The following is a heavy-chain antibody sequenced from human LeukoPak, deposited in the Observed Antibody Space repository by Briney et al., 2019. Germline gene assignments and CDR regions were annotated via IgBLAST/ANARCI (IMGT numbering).Heavy chain of an antibody. V-gene: IGHV3-7*01. J-gene: IGHJ3*01. D-gene: IGHD2-2*01. CDR1: GFNFNTYW. Sequence: QAGGSLRLSCAASGFNFNTYWMTWVRQAPGKGLEWVANIKGDGSEEYYVDSVKGRFTISRDNAKNSLYLQMNSLRAEDTAVYYCARPRYCSSISCYFHAFDVWGQGTMVTVSS. CDR2: IKGDGSEE. CDR3: ARPRYCSSISCYFHAFDV.